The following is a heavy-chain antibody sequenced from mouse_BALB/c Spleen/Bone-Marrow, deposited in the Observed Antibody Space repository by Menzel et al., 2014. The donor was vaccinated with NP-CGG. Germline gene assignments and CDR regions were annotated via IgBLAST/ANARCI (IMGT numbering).Heavy chain of an antibody. CDR3: ARSGSSSGYFDY. D-gene: IGHD1-1*01. Sequence: EVKLVESGGGLVQPGGSRKLSCAASGFTFSSFGMHWVRQAPEKGLEWVAYISSGSSTIYYADTVMGRFTISRDNPKNTLFLQMTRLRSEDTAMYYCARSGSSSGYFDYWGQGTTLTVSS. J-gene: IGHJ2*01. V-gene: IGHV5-17*02. CDR2: ISSGSSTI. CDR1: GFTFSSFG.